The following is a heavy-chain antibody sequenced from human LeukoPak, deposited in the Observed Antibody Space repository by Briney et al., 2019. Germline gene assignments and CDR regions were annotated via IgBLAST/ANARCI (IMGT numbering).Heavy chain of an antibody. CDR2: IYYNGST. V-gene: IGHV4-30-2*01. CDR3: ASRYYDILSGYYDGMDV. J-gene: IGHJ6*02. CDR1: GDSMNSGGYS. Sequence: SQTLSLTCGVSGDSMNSGGYSWNWIRQPPGKNLEWIGYIYYNGSTYYNPSLKSRVTISVDWSKNQLSLKLRSVTAADTAVYYCASRYYDILSGYYDGMDVWGRGTTVTVSS. D-gene: IGHD3-9*01.